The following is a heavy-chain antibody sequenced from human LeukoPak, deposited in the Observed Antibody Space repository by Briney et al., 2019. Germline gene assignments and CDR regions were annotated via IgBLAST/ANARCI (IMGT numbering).Heavy chain of an antibody. J-gene: IGHJ6*02. Sequence: GRSLRLSCAASGFTFSSYGMHWVRQAPGKGLEWVAVIWYDGSNKYYADSVKGRFTISRDNSENTLYLQMNSLRAEDTAVYYCAREAKDYYYGMDVWGQGTTVTVSS. CDR1: GFTFSSYG. CDR2: IWYDGSNK. V-gene: IGHV3-33*01. CDR3: AREAKDYYYGMDV.